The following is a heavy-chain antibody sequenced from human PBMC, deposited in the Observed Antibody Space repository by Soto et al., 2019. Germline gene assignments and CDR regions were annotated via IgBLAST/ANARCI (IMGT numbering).Heavy chain of an antibody. J-gene: IGHJ4*02. CDR2: ISYDGSNK. D-gene: IGHD2-15*01. V-gene: IGHV3-30*18. CDR3: AKDLDSCFDY. Sequence: GGSLRLSCEVSGFSVTANYMSWVRQAPGKGLEWVAVISYDGSNKYYADSVKGRFTISRDNSKNTLYLQMNSLRAEDTAVYYCAKDLDSCFDYWGQGTLVTVSS. CDR1: GFSVTANY.